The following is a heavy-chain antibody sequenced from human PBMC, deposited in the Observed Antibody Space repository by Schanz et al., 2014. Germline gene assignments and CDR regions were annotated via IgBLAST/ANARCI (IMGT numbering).Heavy chain of an antibody. V-gene: IGHV1-69*09. Sequence: QVQLVQSGAEVKKPGASVKVSCKASGYTTFTDYYIHWVRQAPGQGLEWMGRIIPILGIATYAQKFQGRLTITADKSTSTAYMELSSLRSEDTAMYYCARDYYDSSGYYYCDYWGQGTLVTVSS. J-gene: IGHJ4*02. D-gene: IGHD3-22*01. CDR2: IIPILGIA. CDR1: GYTTFTDYY. CDR3: ARDYYDSSGYYYCDY.